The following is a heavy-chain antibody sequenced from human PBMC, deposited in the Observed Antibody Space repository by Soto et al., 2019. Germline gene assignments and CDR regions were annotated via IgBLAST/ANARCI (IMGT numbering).Heavy chain of an antibody. D-gene: IGHD2-2*02. CDR1: GFPFSNAW. V-gene: IGHV3-15*01. Sequence: GGSLRLSCAASGFPFSNAWMSWVRQAPGKGLEWVGRIKSKTDGGKTDYAAPVKGRFTISRDDSKNTLYLQMNRLKTEDTAVYYCTPQCSSTSCYTRYFSYGMDVWGKGSTFTVSS. CDR3: TPQCSSTSCYTRYFSYGMDV. J-gene: IGHJ6*04. CDR2: IKSKTDGGKT.